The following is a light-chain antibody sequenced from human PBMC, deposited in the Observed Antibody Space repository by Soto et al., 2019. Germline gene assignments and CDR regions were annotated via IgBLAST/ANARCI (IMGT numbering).Light chain of an antibody. Sequence: DIQMTQSPSSMSASVGDRVIITCRASQTISSHLNWYQQKPGKAPNLLVYAASSLQSGVPSRFTVSGSGTDFTLTISSLKTEDFATYVCQQRYTTPITFGQGTRLEIK. J-gene: IGKJ5*01. CDR2: AAS. V-gene: IGKV1-39*01. CDR1: QTISSH. CDR3: QQRYTTPIT.